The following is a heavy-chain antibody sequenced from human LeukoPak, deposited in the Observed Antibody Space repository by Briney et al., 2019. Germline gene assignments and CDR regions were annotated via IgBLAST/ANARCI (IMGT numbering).Heavy chain of an antibody. CDR2: IYSGGST. V-gene: IGHV3-53*01. Sequence: SGGSLRLSCAASGFTVSSNYMSWVRQAPGKGLEWVSVIYSGGSTYFADSVKGRFTISRDNSKNTLYLQMNSLRAEDTAVYYCARDRVRGNSNPFFDYWGQGTLVTVSS. CDR1: GFTVSSNY. CDR3: ARDRVRGNSNPFFDY. J-gene: IGHJ4*02. D-gene: IGHD4-11*01.